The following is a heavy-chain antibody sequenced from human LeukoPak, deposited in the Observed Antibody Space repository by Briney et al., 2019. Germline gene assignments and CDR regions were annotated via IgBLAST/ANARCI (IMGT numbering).Heavy chain of an antibody. V-gene: IGHV1-2*02. CDR2: INPDSGFT. Sequence: ASVKVSCKASGYKFTDDYMHWVRQAPGQGLEFMGWINPDSGFTNYAQKFKGRVTMTRDTSISTAYLEVRSLTSDDTAVYYCAPTAEAYTSWWKVWGQGTLVTVTS. D-gene: IGHD3-16*01. CDR1: GYKFTDDY. J-gene: IGHJ4*02. CDR3: APTAEAYTSWWKV.